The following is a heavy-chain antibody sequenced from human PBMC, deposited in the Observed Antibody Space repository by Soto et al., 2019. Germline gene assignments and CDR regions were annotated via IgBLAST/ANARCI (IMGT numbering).Heavy chain of an antibody. V-gene: IGHV3-48*02. CDR2: ISTTSFTI. D-gene: IGHD2-15*01. CDR3: ARDRCYDGTCYSASDY. CDR1: GFSFSTYN. J-gene: IGHJ4*02. Sequence: GGSLRLSCAASGFSFSTYNMDWVRQAPGKRPEWIAYISTTSFTIYYSDSLKGRFTISRDNDRNSMYLEMNSLSDEDTAVYYCARDRCYDGTCYSASDYWGQGTLVTVSS.